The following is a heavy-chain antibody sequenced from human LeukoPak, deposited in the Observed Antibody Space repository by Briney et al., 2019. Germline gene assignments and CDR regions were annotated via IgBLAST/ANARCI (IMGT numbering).Heavy chain of an antibody. CDR2: ISGSGGST. D-gene: IGHD3-10*01. CDR3: AKGMVRGVPGYYFDY. Sequence: GGSLRLSCAASGFTFSSYAMSWVRQAPGKGPGWVSAISGSGGSTYYADSVKGRFTISRDNSKNTLYLQMNSLRAEDTAVYYCAKGMVRGVPGYYFDYWGQGTLVTVSS. CDR1: GFTFSSYA. V-gene: IGHV3-23*01. J-gene: IGHJ4*02.